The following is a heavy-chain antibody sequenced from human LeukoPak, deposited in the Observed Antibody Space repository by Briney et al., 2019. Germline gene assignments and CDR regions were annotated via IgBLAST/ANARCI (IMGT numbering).Heavy chain of an antibody. CDR1: GFTFSSYA. J-gene: IGHJ4*02. D-gene: IGHD3-22*01. V-gene: IGHV3-23*01. CDR2: ISGSGGST. CDR3: ARSTYYYDSSGYY. Sequence: GGSLRLSXAASGFTFSSYAMSWVRQAPGKGLEWVSAISGSGGSTYYADSVKGRFTISRDNSKNTLYLQMNSLRAEDTAVYYCARSTYYYDSSGYYWGQGTLVTVSS.